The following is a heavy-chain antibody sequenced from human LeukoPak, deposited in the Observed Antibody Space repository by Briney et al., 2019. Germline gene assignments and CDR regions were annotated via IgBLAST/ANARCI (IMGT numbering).Heavy chain of an antibody. CDR2: INHSGST. D-gene: IGHD1-1*01. CDR1: GGSISSGGYY. Sequence: PSQTLSLTCTVSGGSISSGGYYWSWIRQPPGKGLEWIGEINHSGSTNYNPSLKSRVTISVDTSKNQFSLKLSSVTAADTAVYYCARAGKQLDNYWGQGTLVTVSS. CDR3: ARAGKQLDNY. J-gene: IGHJ4*02. V-gene: IGHV4-30-2*01.